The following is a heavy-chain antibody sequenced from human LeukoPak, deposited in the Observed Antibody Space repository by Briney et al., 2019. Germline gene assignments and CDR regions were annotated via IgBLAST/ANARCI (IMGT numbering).Heavy chain of an antibody. CDR3: AKNTYYYDSSGLYGMDV. D-gene: IGHD3-22*01. CDR1: DFTFRNYG. Sequence: GGSLRLSCTATDFTFRNYGMHWVRQAPGKGLEWVAVISYDASNKYYGDSVKGRFTISRDNSKNTLYLQMNSLRVEDTAVYYCAKNTYYYDSSGLYGMDVWGQGTTVTVSS. CDR2: ISYDASNK. J-gene: IGHJ6*02. V-gene: IGHV3-30*18.